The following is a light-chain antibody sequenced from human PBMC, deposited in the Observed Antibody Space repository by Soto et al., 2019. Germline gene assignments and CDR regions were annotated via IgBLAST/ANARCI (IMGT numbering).Light chain of an antibody. J-gene: IGKJ1*01. V-gene: IGKV3-20*01. Sequence: VLTQSQATLSVSPGERATLSFRASQSVSRYLAWYQQKPGQAPRLLIYDASNRATGIPARFSGSGSGTDFTLTISRLEPEDFAVYYCQQYGSSPWTFGQGTKVDIK. CDR1: QSVSRY. CDR3: QQYGSSPWT. CDR2: DAS.